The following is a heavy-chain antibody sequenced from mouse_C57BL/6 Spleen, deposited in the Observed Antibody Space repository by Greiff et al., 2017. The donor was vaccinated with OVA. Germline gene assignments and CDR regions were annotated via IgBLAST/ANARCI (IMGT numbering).Heavy chain of an antibody. J-gene: IGHJ1*03. CDR2: ISYDGSN. CDR1: GYSITSGYY. CDR3: ARPTGTGYFDV. V-gene: IGHV3-6*01. Sequence: ESGPGLVKPSQSLSLTCSVTGYSITSGYYWNWIRQFPGNKLEWMGYISYDGSNNYNPSLKNRISITRDTSKNQFFLKLNSVTTEDTATYYCARPTGTGYFDVWGTGTTVTVSS. D-gene: IGHD4-1*02.